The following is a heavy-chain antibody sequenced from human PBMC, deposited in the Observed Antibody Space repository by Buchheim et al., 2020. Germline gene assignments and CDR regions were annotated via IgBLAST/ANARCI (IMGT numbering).Heavy chain of an antibody. J-gene: IGHJ5*02. CDR2: ISGSGITK. CDR1: GFAFSGYA. V-gene: IGHV3-23*01. CDR3: AKPVSVTRVYNFFDP. D-gene: IGHD2-8*01. Sequence: EVQLLESGGGLVQPGGSLRLSCAVSGFAFSGYAMSWVRQASGKGLEWVSAISGSGITKYYADSVKGRFTISRDHSKNNLYLQMNSLSYEDTAVYYCAKPVSVTRVYNFFDPWGQGTL.